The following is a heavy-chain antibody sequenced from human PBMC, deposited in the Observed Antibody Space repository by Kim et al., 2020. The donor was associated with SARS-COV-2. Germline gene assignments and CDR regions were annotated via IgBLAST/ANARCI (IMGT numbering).Heavy chain of an antibody. D-gene: IGHD3-22*01. J-gene: IGHJ4*02. CDR1: GFTFSSYW. CDR3: ARGVTYYASSGYS. CDR2: IKQDGSLK. Sequence: GGSLRLSCAASGFTFSSYWMSWVRQAPGKGLEWVANIKQDGSLKYYVDSVKGRFTISRDNAKNSLYLQMNSLRDEDTAVYFCARGVTYYASSGYSWGQGTLVTVSS. V-gene: IGHV3-7*03.